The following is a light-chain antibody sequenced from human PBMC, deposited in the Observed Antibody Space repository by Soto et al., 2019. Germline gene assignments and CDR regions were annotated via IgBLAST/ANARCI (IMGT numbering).Light chain of an antibody. Sequence: DIQMTQSPSSLSASVGDRVTITCRASQSISYYLNWYQQKPGRAPRLLIYTTSSLQSGVPSKFSGSASGTDFTLTINSLQPEDFASYYCQQSYTTPWTFGQGTKVEIK. CDR2: TTS. CDR1: QSISYY. CDR3: QQSYTTPWT. J-gene: IGKJ1*01. V-gene: IGKV1-39*01.